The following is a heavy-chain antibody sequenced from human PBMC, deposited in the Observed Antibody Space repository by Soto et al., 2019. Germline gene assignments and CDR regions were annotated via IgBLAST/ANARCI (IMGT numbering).Heavy chain of an antibody. CDR3: ARWLFPDGRNYDSSGYYYYPLTPFFDY. Sequence: GESLKISCKGSGYSFTSYWIGWVRQMPGKGLEWMGIIYPGDSDTRYSPSFQGQVTISADKSISTAYLQWSSLKASDTAMYYCARWLFPDGRNYDSSGYYYYPLTPFFDYWGQGTLVTVSS. D-gene: IGHD3-22*01. V-gene: IGHV5-51*01. J-gene: IGHJ4*02. CDR1: GYSFTSYW. CDR2: IYPGDSDT.